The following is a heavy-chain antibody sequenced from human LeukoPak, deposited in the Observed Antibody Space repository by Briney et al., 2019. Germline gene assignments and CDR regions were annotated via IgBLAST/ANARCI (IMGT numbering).Heavy chain of an antibody. CDR2: TRYDGSNK. V-gene: IGHV3-30*02. D-gene: IGHD6-13*01. CDR1: GFTFSSYG. CDR3: ARVRSSWYNYFDY. Sequence: GGSLRLSCAASGFTFSSYGMHWVRQAPGKGLEWVAFTRYDGSNKYYADSVKGRFTISRDNSKNSLYLQMNSLRAEDTAVYYCARVRSSWYNYFDYWGQGTLVTVSS. J-gene: IGHJ4*02.